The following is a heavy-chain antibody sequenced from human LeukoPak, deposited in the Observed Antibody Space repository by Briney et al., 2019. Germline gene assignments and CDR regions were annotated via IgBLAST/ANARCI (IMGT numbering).Heavy chain of an antibody. J-gene: IGHJ4*02. D-gene: IGHD4-23*01. V-gene: IGHV4-4*07. CDR2: IYSGST. CDR1: GGSISSYY. Sequence: PSETLSLTCTVSGGSISSYYWSWIRQPAGKGLEWIGRIYSGSTNYNPSLKSRVTVSVDTSKNQFSLRLTSVTAADTAVYYCTRHWSTGNSFYRFDFWGQGTLVTVSS. CDR3: TRHWSTGNSFYRFDF.